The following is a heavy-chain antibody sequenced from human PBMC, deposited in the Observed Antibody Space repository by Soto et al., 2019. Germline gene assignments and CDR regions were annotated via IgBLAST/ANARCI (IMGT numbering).Heavy chain of an antibody. CDR1: GFTFSSYA. CDR3: ARDLVTGTSTYYYYYGMYV. CDR2: ISYDGSNK. J-gene: IGHJ6*02. Sequence: QVQLVESGGGVVQPGRSLRLSCAASGFTFSSYAMHWVRQAPGKGLEWVAVISYDGSNKYYADSVKGRFTISRDNSKNTLYLQMNSLRAEDTAVYYCARDLVTGTSTYYYYYGMYVWGQGTTVTVSS. D-gene: IGHD1-7*01. V-gene: IGHV3-30-3*01.